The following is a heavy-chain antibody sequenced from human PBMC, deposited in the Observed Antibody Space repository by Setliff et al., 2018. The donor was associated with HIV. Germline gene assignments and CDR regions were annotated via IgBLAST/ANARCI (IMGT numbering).Heavy chain of an antibody. D-gene: IGHD1-7*01. CDR3: VRNPRELLY. CDR1: GFTFRSYW. J-gene: IGHJ4*02. V-gene: IGHV3-7*03. CDR2: INQDGSEK. Sequence: PGGSLRLSCAASGFTFRSYWMTWVRQAPGKGLEWVANINQDGSEKNYVDSVKGRFTISRDNAKNSLYMQMSSLRVEDTAVYYCVRNPRELLYWGQGTLVTVSS.